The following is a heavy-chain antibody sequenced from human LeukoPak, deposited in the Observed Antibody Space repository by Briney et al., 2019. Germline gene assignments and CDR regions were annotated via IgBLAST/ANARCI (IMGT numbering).Heavy chain of an antibody. CDR2: ISASNGDT. D-gene: IGHD1-1*01. V-gene: IGHV1-18*01. J-gene: IGHJ4*02. CDR1: GYTFTNYG. Sequence: GASVKVSCKASGYTFTNYGITWVRQAPGQGLEWMGWISASNGDTHYSEKFQDRITVTTDTSTSTAYMELRSLVSDDTAVYYCARESHVERDAFWGQGTLITVSS. CDR3: ARESHVERDAF.